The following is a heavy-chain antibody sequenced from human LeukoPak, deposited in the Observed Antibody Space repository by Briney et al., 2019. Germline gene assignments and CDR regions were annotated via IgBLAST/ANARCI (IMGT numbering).Heavy chain of an antibody. Sequence: SETLSLNCAVYGGSFSGYYWSWIRQPPGKGLEWIGEINHSGSTNYNPSLKSRVTISVDTSKNQFSLKLSSVTAADTAVYYCARHRCSGGSCYPMNWFDPWGQGTLVTVSS. V-gene: IGHV4-34*01. D-gene: IGHD2-15*01. CDR1: GGSFSGYY. J-gene: IGHJ5*02. CDR3: ARHRCSGGSCYPMNWFDP. CDR2: INHSGST.